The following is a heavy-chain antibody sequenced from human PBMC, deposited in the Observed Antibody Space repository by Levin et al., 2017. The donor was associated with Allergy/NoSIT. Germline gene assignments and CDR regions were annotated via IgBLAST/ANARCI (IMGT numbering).Heavy chain of an antibody. CDR3: ARDHWTDTGTRDGMDV. D-gene: IGHD3/OR15-3a*01. CDR1: GFTFSNYA. Sequence: GGSLRLSCAASGFTFSNYAMHWARQAPGRGLEWVSFISCSGNNKYNADSLKGRFTISRSNAKNSLYLQMNSLRVEDTAVYYCARDHWTDTGTRDGMDVWGQGTTVTVSS. CDR2: ISCSGNNK. J-gene: IGHJ6*02. V-gene: IGHV3-21*01.